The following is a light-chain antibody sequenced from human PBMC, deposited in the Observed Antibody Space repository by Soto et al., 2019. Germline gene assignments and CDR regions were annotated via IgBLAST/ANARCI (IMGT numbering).Light chain of an antibody. Sequence: IQLTQSPSSLSASVGDRVTITCRASQGISSYLAWYQQKPGKAPKLLIYAASTLQSGVPSSFSGSGSGTDFTRTISRLHPEDFATDYCQQLNSYPTGYTFGQGTKLEIK. V-gene: IGKV1-9*01. CDR2: AAS. CDR1: QGISSY. J-gene: IGKJ2*01. CDR3: QQLNSYPTGYT.